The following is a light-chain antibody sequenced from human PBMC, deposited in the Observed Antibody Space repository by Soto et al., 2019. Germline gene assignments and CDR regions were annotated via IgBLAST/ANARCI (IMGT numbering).Light chain of an antibody. CDR3: TSYTSYSTLDV. J-gene: IGLJ1*01. Sequence: QSALTQPASVSGSPGQSITISCTGTSSDVGGYNYVSWYQQHPDKAPKLMIYEVSNRPSGVSNRFSGSKSGHTAPLTISGLQSEDEADYFCTSYTSYSTLDVFGTGTKLTVL. CDR1: SSDVGGYNY. V-gene: IGLV2-14*01. CDR2: EVS.